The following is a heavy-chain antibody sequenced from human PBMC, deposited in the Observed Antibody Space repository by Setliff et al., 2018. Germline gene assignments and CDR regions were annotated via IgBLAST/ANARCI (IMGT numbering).Heavy chain of an antibody. CDR1: GDSISSYF. Sequence: SETLSLTCSVSGDSISSYFWTWIRQPAGKGLEWIGRFYISGTTTYNPSLKSRVTMSADTSKNQFPLKLSPVTAADTAVYYCARGSFPYDNSGFDYWGQGTLVTVSS. CDR2: FYISGTT. V-gene: IGHV4-4*07. CDR3: ARGSFPYDNSGFDY. J-gene: IGHJ4*02. D-gene: IGHD3-22*01.